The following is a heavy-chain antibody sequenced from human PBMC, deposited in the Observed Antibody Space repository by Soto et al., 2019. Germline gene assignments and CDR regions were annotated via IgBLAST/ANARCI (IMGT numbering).Heavy chain of an antibody. V-gene: IGHV1-3*01. D-gene: IGHD6-19*01. Sequence: QVQLVQSGAEVKKPGASVKVSCKASGYTFTSYAMHWVRQAPGQRLEWMGWINAGNGNTKYSQKFQGRVTITRDTSASTAYMELSSLRSEDTAVYYCAIFDQLIYEQWLGRYNWFDPWGQGTLVTVSS. J-gene: IGHJ5*02. CDR3: AIFDQLIYEQWLGRYNWFDP. CDR1: GYTFTSYA. CDR2: INAGNGNT.